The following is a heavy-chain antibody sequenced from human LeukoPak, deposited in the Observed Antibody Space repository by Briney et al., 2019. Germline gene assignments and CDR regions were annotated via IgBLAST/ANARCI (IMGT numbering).Heavy chain of an antibody. CDR1: GFTFSNYE. CDR3: ARDLLAVAATGIGFDD. V-gene: IGHV3-7*01. J-gene: IGHJ4*02. CDR2: IKQDGSEK. Sequence: PGGSLRLSCAASGFTFSNYEMNWVRQAPGKGLEWVANIKQDGSEKYYVDSVKGRFTISRDNAKNSLYLQMNSLRAEDTAVYYCARDLLAVAATGIGFDDWGQGTLVTVPS. D-gene: IGHD6-19*01.